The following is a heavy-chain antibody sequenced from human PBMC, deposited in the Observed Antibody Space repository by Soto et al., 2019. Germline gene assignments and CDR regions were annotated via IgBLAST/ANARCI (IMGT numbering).Heavy chain of an antibody. Sequence: PSETLSLTCTVTGDSISSRSYYWGWIRQPPGEGLEWIGSIYYSGSTYNNPSLRSRVSMSIDTSKDQFSLKLKSVTAADTALYFCARDQYDFRSGSYYYAMEVWGQGTKVTVSS. V-gene: IGHV4-39*02. CDR2: IYYSGST. D-gene: IGHD3-3*01. CDR1: GDSISSRSYY. CDR3: ARDQYDFRSGSYYYAMEV. J-gene: IGHJ6*02.